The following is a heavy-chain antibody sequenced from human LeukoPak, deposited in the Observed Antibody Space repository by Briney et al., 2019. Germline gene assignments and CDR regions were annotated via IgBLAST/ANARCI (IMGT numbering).Heavy chain of an antibody. Sequence: GGSLRLSCSASGFTFSGNAMYWVRQAPGKGLEYVSSITSNGYNTYYAGSVKGRFTISRDNSKNTLYLQMSSLRVDDTAVYYCVKGREGYNSDWGQGSWSPSPQ. D-gene: IGHD5-24*01. J-gene: IGHJ1*01. CDR1: GFTFSGNA. V-gene: IGHV3-64D*09. CDR2: ITSNGYNT. CDR3: VKGREGYNSD.